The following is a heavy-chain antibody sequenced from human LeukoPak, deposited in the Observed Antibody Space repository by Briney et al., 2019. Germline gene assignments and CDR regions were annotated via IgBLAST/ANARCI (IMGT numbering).Heavy chain of an antibody. Sequence: GGSLRLSCAASGFTFSSSGMHWVRQAPGKGLQWVAFISYDGSNKYYTNSVKGRFTISRDNSKNTVYLQMNSLRAEDTAVYYCARMGTMIRGVATGLDIWGQGTMVTVSS. CDR2: ISYDGSNK. D-gene: IGHD3-10*01. V-gene: IGHV3-30*03. J-gene: IGHJ3*02. CDR3: ARMGTMIRGVATGLDI. CDR1: GFTFSSSG.